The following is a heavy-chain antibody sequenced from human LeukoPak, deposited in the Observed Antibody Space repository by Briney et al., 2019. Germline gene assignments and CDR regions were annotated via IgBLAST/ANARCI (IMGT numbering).Heavy chain of an antibody. CDR2: IYYSGST. CDR1: GGSISSYY. D-gene: IGHD1-1*01. CDR3: ARWSKTGTPTNYYYYYGMDV. J-gene: IGHJ6*02. V-gene: IGHV4-59*01. Sequence: PSETLSLTRTVSGGSISSYYWSWIRQPPGKGLEWIGYIYYSGSTNYNPSLKSRVTISVDTSKNQFSLKLSSVTAADTAVYYCARWSKTGTPTNYYYYYGMDVWGQGTTVTVSS.